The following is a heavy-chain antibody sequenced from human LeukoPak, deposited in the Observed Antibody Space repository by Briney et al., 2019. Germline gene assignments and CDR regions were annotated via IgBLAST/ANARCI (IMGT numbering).Heavy chain of an antibody. CDR1: GFTFNTYA. J-gene: IGHJ4*02. D-gene: IGHD6-19*01. CDR2: ISSSGGST. V-gene: IGHV3-23*01. CDR3: EKSSSGWSGGSRYFDF. Sequence: GGSLRLSCVASGFTFNTYAMNWVRQAPEKGLEWVSTISSSGGSTSYADSVKGRFTISRDNSTDTLYLEMNRPRAKDTDVYYCEKSSSGWSGGSRYFDFWGQGTLVTVSS.